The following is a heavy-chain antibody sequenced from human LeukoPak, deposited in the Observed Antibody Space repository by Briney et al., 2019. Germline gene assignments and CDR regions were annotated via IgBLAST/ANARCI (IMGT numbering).Heavy chain of an antibody. V-gene: IGHV1-2*02. CDR1: GYTFTGYY. Sequence: ASVKVSCKASGYTFTGYYMHWVRQAPGQGLEWMGWVNPNSGGTNYAQKFQGRVTMTRDTSISTAYMELSRLRSDDTAVYYCARVYHNCGGDCYPYFDYWGQGTLVTVSS. CDR2: VNPNSGGT. CDR3: ARVYHNCGGDCYPYFDY. D-gene: IGHD2-21*01. J-gene: IGHJ4*02.